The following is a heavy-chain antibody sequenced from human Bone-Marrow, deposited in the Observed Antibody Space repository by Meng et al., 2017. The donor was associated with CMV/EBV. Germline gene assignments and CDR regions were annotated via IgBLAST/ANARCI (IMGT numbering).Heavy chain of an antibody. CDR3: TTLRTMVRGVGRGY. Sequence: GVPFSNAGMSWVRQAPGKGLEWVGRIKSKTDGGTTDYAAPVKGRFTISRDDSKNTLYLQMNSLKTEDTAVYYCTTLRTMVRGVGRGYWGQGTLVTVSS. V-gene: IGHV3-15*01. D-gene: IGHD3-10*01. CDR2: IKSKTDGGTT. CDR1: GVPFSNAG. J-gene: IGHJ4*02.